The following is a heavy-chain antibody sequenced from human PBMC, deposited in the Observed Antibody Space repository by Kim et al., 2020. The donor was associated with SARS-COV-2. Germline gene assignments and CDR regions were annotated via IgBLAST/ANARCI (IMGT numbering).Heavy chain of an antibody. CDR1: GGSFSGYY. J-gene: IGHJ6*02. Sequence: SETLSLTCAVYGGSFSGYYWSWIRQPPGKGLEWIGEINHSGSTNYNPSLKSRVTISVDTSKNQFSLKLSSVTAADTAVYYCARVWRSWNYGYYYYYGMDVWGQGTTVTVSS. CDR3: ARVWRSWNYGYYYYYGMDV. CDR2: INHSGST. V-gene: IGHV4-34*01. D-gene: IGHD1-7*01.